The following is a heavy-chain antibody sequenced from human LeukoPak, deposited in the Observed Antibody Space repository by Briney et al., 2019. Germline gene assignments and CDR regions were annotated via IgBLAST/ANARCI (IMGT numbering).Heavy chain of an antibody. CDR2: ISGRTGAT. CDR3: TKRGTGGSGSHMDS. CDR1: GFIFRDYA. J-gene: IGHJ4*02. V-gene: IGHV3-23*01. Sequence: GGSQRLSCVASGFIFRDYAMNWVRQAPGKGLEWVATISGRTGATYYGDSVKGRFTISRDNSENTLYLQMNSLRVEDTALYYCTKRGTGGSGSHMDSWGQGILVTVSS. D-gene: IGHD3-10*01.